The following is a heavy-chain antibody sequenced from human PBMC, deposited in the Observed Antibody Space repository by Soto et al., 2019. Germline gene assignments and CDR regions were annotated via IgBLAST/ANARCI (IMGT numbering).Heavy chain of an antibody. V-gene: IGHV3-23*01. CDR3: AKGRGSSWTIVY. CDR2: ISGSGGTS. D-gene: IGHD6-13*01. CDR1: GFNFRSYA. Sequence: DVELSESGGGLGQPGGSLRLYFAASGFNFRSYAMSWVRRAPGKGLEWVSAISGSGGTSYFADSVRGRFTISRDNSKNTRYLQLSSLRVEDKAEYFCAKGRGSSWTIVYWGHGTLVTVSS. J-gene: IGHJ4*01.